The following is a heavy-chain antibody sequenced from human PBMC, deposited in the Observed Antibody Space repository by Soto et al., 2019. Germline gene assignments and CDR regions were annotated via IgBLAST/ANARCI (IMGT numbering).Heavy chain of an antibody. CDR3: VRISVRPRAIRTAPGRWYFDL. V-gene: IGHV3-11*01. D-gene: IGHD1-1*01. Sequence: QVQLVESGGGLVKPGGSLRLSCAASVFSFSDYYMSWIRQAPGKGLEWISYISTSGSTLFYADSVKGRFTISRDNARNSLYLQISSLRAEDTAVYYCVRISVRPRAIRTAPGRWYFDLWGRGALATVSS. J-gene: IGHJ2*01. CDR1: VFSFSDYY. CDR2: ISTSGSTL.